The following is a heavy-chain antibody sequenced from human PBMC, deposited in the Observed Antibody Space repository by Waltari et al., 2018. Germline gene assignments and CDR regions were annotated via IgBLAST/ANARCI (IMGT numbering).Heavy chain of an antibody. Sequence: QVQLVQSGAEVKKPGSSVKVSCKASGDSFSSYTITWVRQAPGQGPWWMGGFIPLFGTANYAQKFQGRVTITADESTSTAHMELNSLRSDDTAVYYCAKEGSGDRSFDIWGQGTMVTVSS. D-gene: IGHD7-27*01. CDR3: AKEGSGDRSFDI. J-gene: IGHJ3*02. CDR1: GDSFSSYT. V-gene: IGHV1-69*12. CDR2: FIPLFGTA.